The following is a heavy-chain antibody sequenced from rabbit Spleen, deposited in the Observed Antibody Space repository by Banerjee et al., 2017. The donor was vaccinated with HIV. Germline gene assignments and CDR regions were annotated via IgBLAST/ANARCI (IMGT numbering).Heavy chain of an antibody. CDR3: ARGGDYGGDGYDL. CDR2: IDSGSGGFT. CDR1: GVSFSGDSY. D-gene: IGHD2-1*01. V-gene: IGHV1S40*01. J-gene: IGHJ4*01. Sequence: EESGGDLVKPGASLTLTCIASGVSFSGDSYMCWVRQAPGKGLEWIACIDSGSGGFTYFANWAKGRFTISKTSSTTVTLQMTSLTAADTATYFCARGGDYGGDGYDLWGPGTLVTVS.